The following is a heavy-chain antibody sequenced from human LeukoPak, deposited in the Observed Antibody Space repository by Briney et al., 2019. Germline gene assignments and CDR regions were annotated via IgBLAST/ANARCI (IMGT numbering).Heavy chain of an antibody. Sequence: RASVKVSCKASGYSFTTYAMNWVRQAPGQGLEWMGWINANTENPTYAQGFTGRIVFSLDTSVSTAYLQISSLRAEDTAVYYCARVGVRSTPSSQGVDYYYYGMDIWGQGTTVTVSS. D-gene: IGHD2-2*01. CDR3: ARVGVRSTPSSQGVDYYYYGMDI. CDR1: GYSFTTYA. V-gene: IGHV7-4-1*02. J-gene: IGHJ6*02. CDR2: INANTENP.